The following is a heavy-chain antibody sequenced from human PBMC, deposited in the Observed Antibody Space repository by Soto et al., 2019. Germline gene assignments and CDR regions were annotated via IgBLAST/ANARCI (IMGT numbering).Heavy chain of an antibody. V-gene: IGHV3-30*18. CDR2: VSYDGSNK. J-gene: IGHJ4*02. Sequence: QVQLVESGGGVVQPGRSLRLSCAASGFTFSSYGMHWVRQAPGKGLEWVAIVSYDGSNKEYAASVKGRFTISRDNSKNTLYLQMNSLRAEDTAVYYCAKDNLAMSLGWGGFENWGQGTLVTVSS. CDR1: GFTFSSYG. CDR3: AKDNLAMSLGWGGFEN. D-gene: IGHD3-16*01.